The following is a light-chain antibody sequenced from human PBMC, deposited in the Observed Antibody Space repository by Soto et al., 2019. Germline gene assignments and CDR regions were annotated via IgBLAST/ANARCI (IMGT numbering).Light chain of an antibody. CDR3: QQYNNWPRL. Sequence: EIVMTQSPATLSVSPGERATLPCRASQSVSSNLAWYQQKPGQAPRLLIYGASTRATGIPARFSGSGSGTEFTLTISSLQSEDFAVYYCQQYNNWPRLFGGGTKVEIK. CDR2: GAS. CDR1: QSVSSN. V-gene: IGKV3-15*01. J-gene: IGKJ4*01.